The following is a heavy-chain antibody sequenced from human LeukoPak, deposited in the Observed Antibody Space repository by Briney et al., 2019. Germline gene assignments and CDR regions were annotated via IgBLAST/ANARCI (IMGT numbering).Heavy chain of an antibody. CDR1: GGSISNFY. J-gene: IGHJ3*02. CDR3: AWSTGTRPYRNDAFDI. V-gene: IGHV4-59*01. D-gene: IGHD1-1*01. CDR2: MYYSGDT. Sequence: PSETLSLTCTVSGGSISNFYWSWIRQPPGKGLEWIGYMYYSGDTNYNPSLKSRVTISLDTSKNRFSLRLSSVTAADTAVYYCAWSTGTRPYRNDAFDIWGLGTMVTVSS.